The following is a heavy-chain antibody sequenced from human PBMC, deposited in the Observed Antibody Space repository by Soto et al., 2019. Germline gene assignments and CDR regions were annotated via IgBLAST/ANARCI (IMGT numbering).Heavy chain of an antibody. CDR2: IYYTGDT. Sequence: SETLSLTCSVSGGSISSSLYYWGWVRQPPGMRLEWIGSIYYTGDTYYNPSLKSRVTISVDTSKNQFFLKVNSVTAADTAMYYCASFTGVLWFGRRSRAFDIWGQGTMVTVSS. CDR1: GGSISSSLYY. D-gene: IGHD3-10*01. CDR3: ASFTGVLWFGRRSRAFDI. J-gene: IGHJ3*02. V-gene: IGHV4-39*01.